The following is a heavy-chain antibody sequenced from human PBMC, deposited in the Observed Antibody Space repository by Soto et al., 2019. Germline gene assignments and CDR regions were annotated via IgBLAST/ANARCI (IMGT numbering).Heavy chain of an antibody. CDR2: IWYDGSNK. CDR1: GFTFSSYG. CDR3: ARAGYCSGGSCYGESAFDI. J-gene: IGHJ3*02. Sequence: QVQLVESGGGVVQPGRSLRLSCAASGFTFSSYGMHWVRQAPGKGLEWVAVIWYDGSNKYYADSVKGRFTISRDNSKNTLYLQMNSLRAEDTAVYYCARAGYCSGGSCYGESAFDIWGQGTMVTASS. D-gene: IGHD2-15*01. V-gene: IGHV3-33*01.